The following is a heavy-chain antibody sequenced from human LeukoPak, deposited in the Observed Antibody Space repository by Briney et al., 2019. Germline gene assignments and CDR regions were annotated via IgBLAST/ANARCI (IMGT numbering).Heavy chain of an antibody. Sequence: RASVKVSCKASGYTFTGYYMHWVRQAPGQGLEWMGWINPNSGGTNYAQNFQGRVTLTRDTSTSTAYMELRSLRSDDTAVYYCARSGFTTVTTPYYYYYGMDVWGQGTTVTVSS. CDR1: GYTFTGYY. CDR2: INPNSGGT. J-gene: IGHJ6*02. CDR3: ARSGFTTVTTPYYYYYGMDV. V-gene: IGHV1-2*02. D-gene: IGHD4-17*01.